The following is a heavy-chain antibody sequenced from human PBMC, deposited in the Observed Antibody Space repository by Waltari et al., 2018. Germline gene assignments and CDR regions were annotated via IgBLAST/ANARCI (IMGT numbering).Heavy chain of an antibody. V-gene: IGHV3-21*01. CDR3: ARDRWGGMDV. Sequence: EVQLVESGGGLVKPGGSLRLSCAASGFTFSSYGMNWVRQAPGKGLEWVSSISSSSSYIYYADSVKGRFTISRDNAKNSLYLQMNSLRAEDTAVYYCARDRWGGMDVWGQGTTVTVSS. J-gene: IGHJ6*02. D-gene: IGHD3-16*01. CDR1: GFTFSSYG. CDR2: ISSSSSYI.